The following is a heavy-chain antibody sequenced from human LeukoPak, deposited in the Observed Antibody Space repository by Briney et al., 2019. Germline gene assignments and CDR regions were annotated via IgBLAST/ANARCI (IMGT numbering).Heavy chain of an antibody. CDR3: ARGYDYSKTGY. CDR2: IHPSGST. D-gene: IGHD4-11*01. CDR1: GGSLSGQY. J-gene: IGHJ4*02. Sequence: PSETLSLTCAAHGGSLSGQYWSWIRQPPGKGLEWIGEIHPSGSTNYHPSLESRVIISLDTSKNQFSLRLSSVTAADTALYYCARGYDYSKTGYWGQGTLVTVSS. V-gene: IGHV4-34*01.